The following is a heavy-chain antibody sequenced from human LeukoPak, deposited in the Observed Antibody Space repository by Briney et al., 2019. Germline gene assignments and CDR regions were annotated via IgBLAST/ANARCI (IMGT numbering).Heavy chain of an antibody. V-gene: IGHV3-33*01. Sequence: PGRSLRLSCAASGFTFSSYGMHWVRQAPGKGLEWVAVIWYDGSNKYCADSVKGRFTISRDNSKNTLYLQMNSLRAEDTAVYYCASDILTGLDAFDIWGQGAMVTVSS. D-gene: IGHD3-9*01. CDR3: ASDILTGLDAFDI. CDR1: GFTFSSYG. J-gene: IGHJ3*02. CDR2: IWYDGSNK.